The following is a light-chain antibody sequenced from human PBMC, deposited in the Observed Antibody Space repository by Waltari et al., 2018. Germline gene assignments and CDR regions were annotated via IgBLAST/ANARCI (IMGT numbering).Light chain of an antibody. V-gene: IGKV3-20*01. Sequence: IVLTQSPGTLSLSAGESATLSCRASQTVSNNYFAWYQQKPGQAPRLLIYGASTRATGIQDKFRGSGVGADFTRTISRLDPEDFAMYFCQQYCSSPYTFDQGTKLE. CDR2: GAS. CDR3: QQYCSSPYT. CDR1: QTVSNNY. J-gene: IGKJ2*01.